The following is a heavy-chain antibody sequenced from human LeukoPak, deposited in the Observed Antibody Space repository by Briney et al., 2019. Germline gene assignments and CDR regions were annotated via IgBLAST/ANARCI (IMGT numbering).Heavy chain of an antibody. CDR2: IIPIFGTA. Sequence: ASVKVSCKASGGTFSSYAISWVRQAPGQGLEWMGGIIPIFGTANYAQKFQGRVTITADESTSTAYMELSSLRSEDTAVYYCARAEGRPAAIRGSMDVWGKGTTVTISS. CDR1: GGTFSSYA. V-gene: IGHV1-69*01. D-gene: IGHD2-2*01. J-gene: IGHJ6*03. CDR3: ARAEGRPAAIRGSMDV.